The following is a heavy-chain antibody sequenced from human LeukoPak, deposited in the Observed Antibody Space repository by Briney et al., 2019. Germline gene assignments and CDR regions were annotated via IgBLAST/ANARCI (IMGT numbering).Heavy chain of an antibody. D-gene: IGHD6-19*01. Sequence: PGGPLRLSCAASGFTVSSNNMSWVRQAPGKGLEWVSVIYSGGSTHYADSVKGRFTISRDNSKNTLYLQMNSLRAEDTAVYYCTRVGRVAVAAYYFDYWGQGTLVTVSS. V-gene: IGHV3-53*01. CDR3: TRVGRVAVAAYYFDY. CDR2: IYSGGST. J-gene: IGHJ4*02. CDR1: GFTVSSNN.